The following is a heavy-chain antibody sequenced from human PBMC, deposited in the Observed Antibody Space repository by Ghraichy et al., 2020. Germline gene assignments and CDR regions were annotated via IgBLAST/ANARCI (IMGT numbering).Heavy chain of an antibody. V-gene: IGHV3-48*01. CDR3: ARLPLPRRAAVGDWYFDL. Sequence: ETLSLTCEGSGFSFSDYSMIWVRLTPRKALEWVSYITGSSITIFYTDSVKGRFTISRDNAKNSLYLQMNSLRAEDTAVYYCARLPLPRRAAVGDWYFDLWGRGTLGTVRS. CDR2: ITGSSITI. J-gene: IGHJ2*01. D-gene: IGHD6-13*01. CDR1: GFSFSDYS.